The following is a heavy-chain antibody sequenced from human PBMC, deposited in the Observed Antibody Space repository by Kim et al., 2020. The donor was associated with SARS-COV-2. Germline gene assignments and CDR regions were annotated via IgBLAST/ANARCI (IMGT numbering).Heavy chain of an antibody. CDR3: AKTLFRDTETPFDY. Sequence: GGSLRLSCAASGFTFSSYGMHWVRQAPGKGLEWVAVIWYDGSNKYYADSVKGRFTISRDNSKNTLYLQMNSLRAEDTAVYYCAKTLFRDTETPFDYWGQGTLVTVSS. J-gene: IGHJ4*02. CDR2: IWYDGSNK. D-gene: IGHD3-3*01. V-gene: IGHV3-33*06. CDR1: GFTFSSYG.